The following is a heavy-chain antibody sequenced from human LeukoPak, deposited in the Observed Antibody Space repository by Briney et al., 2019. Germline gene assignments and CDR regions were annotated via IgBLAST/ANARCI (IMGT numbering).Heavy chain of an antibody. CDR2: IYGGGST. V-gene: IGHV3-53*01. Sequence: GGSLRLSCAASGFTVSSNYMSWVRQAPGKGLEWVSVIYGGGSTYYADSVKGRFTISRDNSKNTLYLQMNSLRAEDTAVYYCASARPYYYDSSGYWLGYFDYWGQGTLVTVSS. CDR1: GFTVSSNY. CDR3: ASARPYYYDSSGYWLGYFDY. J-gene: IGHJ4*02. D-gene: IGHD3-22*01.